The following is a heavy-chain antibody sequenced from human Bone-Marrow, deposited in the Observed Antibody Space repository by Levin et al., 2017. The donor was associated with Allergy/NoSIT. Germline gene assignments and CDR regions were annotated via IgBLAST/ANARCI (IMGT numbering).Heavy chain of an antibody. D-gene: IGHD2-2*01. CDR3: ARDPYQLLTPYFDS. Sequence: ASVKVSCKASGYPFNGYYMHWVRQAPGQGLEWMGWINPLNGGTNCGQKFQGRVTMTRDTSISTVYMELDSLRSDDTAVYYCARDPYQLLTPYFDSWGQGTQVTVSS. CDR2: INPLNGGT. J-gene: IGHJ4*02. CDR1: GYPFNGYY. V-gene: IGHV1-2*02.